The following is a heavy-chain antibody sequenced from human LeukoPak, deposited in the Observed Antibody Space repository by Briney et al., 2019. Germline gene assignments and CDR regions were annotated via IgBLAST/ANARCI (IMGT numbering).Heavy chain of an antibody. CDR3: ARDGTVRGVMGFDY. Sequence: GGPLRLSCTASGFTLSDYYMSWIRQAPGKGLEWVSYINTSGRTIHYADSVKGRSTISRDNAKNSLYLQMNSLRAEGTAVYYCARDGTVRGVMGFDYWGQGTLVTVSS. D-gene: IGHD3-10*01. CDR2: INTSGRTI. V-gene: IGHV3-11*04. CDR1: GFTLSDYY. J-gene: IGHJ4*02.